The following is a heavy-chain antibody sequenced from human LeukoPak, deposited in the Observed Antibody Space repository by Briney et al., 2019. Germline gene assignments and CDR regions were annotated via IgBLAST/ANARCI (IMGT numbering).Heavy chain of an antibody. V-gene: IGHV1-8*01. D-gene: IGHD3-22*01. CDR1: GYTFTSYD. J-gene: IGHJ6*03. CDR2: MNPNSGNT. CDR3: ARYYYDSSGYNYMDV. Sequence: ASVKVSCKASGYTFTSYDINWVRQATGQGLEWMGWMNPNSGNTGYAQKFQGRVIMTRNTSISTAYMELSSLRSEDTAVYYCARYYYDSSGYNYMDVWGKGTTVTISS.